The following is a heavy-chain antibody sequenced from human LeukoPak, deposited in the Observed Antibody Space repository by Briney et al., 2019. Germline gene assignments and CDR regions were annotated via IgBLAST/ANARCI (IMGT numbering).Heavy chain of an antibody. CDR1: GGSISNYY. CDR2: IYYSGST. D-gene: IGHD6-13*01. Sequence: PSETLSLTCIVSGGSISNYYWSWIRQSPGKGLEWIGSIYYSGSTPYNPSLKSRVTISVDTSKNQFSLKLSSVTAADTAVYYCARGWQQQNWFDPWGQGTLVTVSS. V-gene: IGHV4-59*08. CDR3: ARGWQQQNWFDP. J-gene: IGHJ5*02.